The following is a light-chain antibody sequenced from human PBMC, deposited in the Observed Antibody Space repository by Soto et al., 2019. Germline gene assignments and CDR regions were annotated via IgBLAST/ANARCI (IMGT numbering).Light chain of an antibody. Sequence: DIVMTQSPLYLPVNPGEPASISCRSSQSLLDSDGYKYLDWYVQKPGQSPQLLIYLGSNRASGVPDRFSGSGSGTDFTLRISRVEAEDVGVYYCIQALQTPLTFGGGTRLEIK. J-gene: IGKJ4*01. V-gene: IGKV2-28*01. CDR3: IQALQTPLT. CDR2: LGS. CDR1: QSLLDSDGYKY.